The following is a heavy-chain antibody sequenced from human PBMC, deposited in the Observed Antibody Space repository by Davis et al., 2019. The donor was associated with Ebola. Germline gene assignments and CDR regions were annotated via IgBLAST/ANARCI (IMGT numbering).Heavy chain of an antibody. V-gene: IGHV5-10-1*01. J-gene: IGHJ4*02. CDR3: ARLGLEWYYDKALGY. CDR1: GYSFTSYW. CDR2: IDPSDSYT. Sequence: GESLKISCKGSGYSFTSYWISWVRQMPGKGLEWMGRIDPSDSYTNYSPSFQGHVTISADKSISTAYLQWSSLKASDTAMYYCARLGLEWYYDKALGYWGQGTLVTVSS. D-gene: IGHD3-22*01.